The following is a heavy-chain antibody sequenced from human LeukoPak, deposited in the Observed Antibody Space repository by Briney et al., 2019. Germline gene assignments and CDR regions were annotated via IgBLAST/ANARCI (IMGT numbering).Heavy chain of an antibody. CDR1: GFTFSSYA. J-gene: IGHJ6*03. Sequence: GGSLRLSCAASGFTFSSYAMSWVRQAPGKGLEWVSAISGSGGSTYYADSVKGRFTISRDNSKNTLYLQMNSLRAEDTAVYYCANAPQAAGTFISSYYYYMDVWGKGTTVTVSS. V-gene: IGHV3-23*01. CDR2: ISGSGGST. CDR3: ANAPQAAGTFISSYYYYMDV. D-gene: IGHD6-13*01.